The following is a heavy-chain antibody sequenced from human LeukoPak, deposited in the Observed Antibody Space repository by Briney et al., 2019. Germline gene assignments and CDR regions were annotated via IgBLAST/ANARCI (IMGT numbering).Heavy chain of an antibody. V-gene: IGHV4-34*01. D-gene: IGHD3-3*01. J-gene: IGHJ3*02. Sequence: SETLSLTCAVYGGSFSGYYWSWIRQPPGKGLEWIGEINHSGSTNYNPSLKSRVTISVDTSKKQFSLKLSSVTAADTAVYYCARTRGYRGLDAFDIWGQGTMVTVSS. CDR1: GGSFSGYY. CDR2: INHSGST. CDR3: ARTRGYRGLDAFDI.